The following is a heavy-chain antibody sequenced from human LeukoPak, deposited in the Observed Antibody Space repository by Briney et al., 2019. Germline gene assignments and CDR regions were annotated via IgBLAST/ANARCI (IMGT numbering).Heavy chain of an antibody. Sequence: GASVKVSCKASGGTFSSYAISWVRQAPGQGLEWMGGIIPIFGTANYAQKFQGRVTMTRNTSISTAYMELSSLRSEDTAVYYCASWQGNYFDYWGQGTLVTVSS. V-gene: IGHV1-69*05. CDR2: IIPIFGTA. CDR3: ASWQGNYFDY. J-gene: IGHJ4*02. CDR1: GGTFSSYA.